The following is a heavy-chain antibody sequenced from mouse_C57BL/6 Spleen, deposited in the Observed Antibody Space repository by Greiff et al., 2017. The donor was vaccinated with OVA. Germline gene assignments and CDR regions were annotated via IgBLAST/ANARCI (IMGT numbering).Heavy chain of an antibody. Sequence: EVKLQESGEGLVKPGGSLKLSCAASGFTFSSYAMSWVRQTPEKRLEWVAYISSGGDYIYYADTVKGRFTISRDNARNTLYLQMSSLKSEDTAMYYCTRGWEDYSNHVGFAYWGQGTLVTVSA. CDR1: GFTFSSYA. V-gene: IGHV5-9-1*02. CDR2: ISSGGDYI. CDR3: TRGWEDYSNHVGFAY. J-gene: IGHJ3*01. D-gene: IGHD2-5*01.